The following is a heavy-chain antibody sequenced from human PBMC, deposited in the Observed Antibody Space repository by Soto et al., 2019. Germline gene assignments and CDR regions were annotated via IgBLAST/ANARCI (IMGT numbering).Heavy chain of an antibody. CDR2: ISYDGSNK. CDR1: GFTFSSYA. Sequence: GGSLRLSCAASGFTFSSYAMHWVRQAPGKGLEWVAVISYDGSNKYYADSVKGRFTISRDNSKNTLYLQMNSLRAEDTAVYYCARAGGSSWYEYYYSGMDVWGQGTTVTVSS. CDR3: ARAGGSSWYEYYYSGMDV. D-gene: IGHD6-13*01. J-gene: IGHJ6*02. V-gene: IGHV3-30-3*01.